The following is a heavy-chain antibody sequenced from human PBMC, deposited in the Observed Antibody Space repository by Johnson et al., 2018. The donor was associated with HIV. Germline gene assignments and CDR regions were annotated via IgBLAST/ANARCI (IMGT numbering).Heavy chain of an antibody. Sequence: VQLVESGGGVVRPGGSLKLSCAASGFIFHNYGMAWVRQAPGMGLEWVSGIAWNGGSTFYADSVKGRFTISRDNAKNSVYLQMNSLRAEDTAVYYCARGASTDWDDAFDIWGQGTMVTVSS. CDR2: IAWNGGST. CDR1: GFIFHNYG. V-gene: IGHV3-20*04. J-gene: IGHJ3*02. D-gene: IGHD1-14*01. CDR3: ARGASTDWDDAFDI.